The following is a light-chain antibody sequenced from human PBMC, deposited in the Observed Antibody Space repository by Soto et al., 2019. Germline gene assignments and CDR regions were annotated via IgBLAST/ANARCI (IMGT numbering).Light chain of an antibody. Sequence: QSVLTQPASVSGSPGQSITISCTGTSSDVGGYNYVSWNQQHPGKAPKLMNLDVSDRPSGVTSRFSGSKSGNTASLTISGLQAEDEAAYYCSSYTGSITYVFGTGTKVTVL. J-gene: IGLJ1*01. CDR2: DVS. CDR3: SSYTGSITYV. CDR1: SSDVGGYNY. V-gene: IGLV2-14*03.